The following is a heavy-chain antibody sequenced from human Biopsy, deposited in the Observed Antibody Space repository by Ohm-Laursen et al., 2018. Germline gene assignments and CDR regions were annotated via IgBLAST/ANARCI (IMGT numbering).Heavy chain of an antibody. V-gene: IGHV4-34*08. Sequence: SETLSLTCDVYGKTYSAYYWSWIRQPPGKGLEWIVQINQSGRTNYNPSLKRRVNISADKSNNQFSLKLTSVTSVDTAVYLCGNEVHGRHSLGLGALVTFSS. CDR1: GKTYSAYY. CDR3: GNEVHGRHS. CDR2: INQSGRT. D-gene: IGHD2-15*01. J-gene: IGHJ5*02.